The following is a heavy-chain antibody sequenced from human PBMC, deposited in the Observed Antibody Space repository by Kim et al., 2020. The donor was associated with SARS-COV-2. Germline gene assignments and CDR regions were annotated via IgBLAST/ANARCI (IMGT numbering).Heavy chain of an antibody. D-gene: IGHD3-10*01. CDR3: ARWLGMLNAFDM. Sequence: GGSLRLSCAASGYTFSSHGMEWVRQAPGKGLEWVAIIWFDGSKTYYIDSVTGRFTISRDNSKNTLYLQMNSLRAEDTAVYYCARWLGMLNAFDMWGQGTMVTVSS. CDR1: GYTFSSHG. V-gene: IGHV3-33*01. J-gene: IGHJ3*02. CDR2: IWFDGSKT.